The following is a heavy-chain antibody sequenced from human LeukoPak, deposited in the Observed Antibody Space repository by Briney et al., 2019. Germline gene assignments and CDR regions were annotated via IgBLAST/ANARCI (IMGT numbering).Heavy chain of an antibody. V-gene: IGHV3-74*01. CDR2: INSDGSST. CDR3: ARVSTTVTTYFDY. J-gene: IGHJ4*02. CDR1: GFTFSGYW. D-gene: IGHD4-17*01. Sequence: GGSLRLSCAASGFTFSGYWMLWVRQAPGKGLVWVSRINSDGSSTSYADSVKGRFTISRDNAKNTLYLQMNSLRAEDTAMYYCARVSTTVTTYFDYWGQGTLVTVSS.